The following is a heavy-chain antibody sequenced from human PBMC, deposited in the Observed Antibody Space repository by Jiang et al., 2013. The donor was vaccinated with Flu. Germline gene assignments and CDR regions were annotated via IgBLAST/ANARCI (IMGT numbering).Heavy chain of an antibody. D-gene: IGHD3-22*01. Sequence: KVSCKASGYTFTSYGISWVRQAPGQGLEWMGWISAYNGNTNYAQKLQGRVTMTTDTSTSTAYMELRSLRSDDTAVYYCARDIIPDYYDSSGYYRPADYWGQGTLVTVSS. CDR2: ISAYNGNT. CDR1: GYTFTSYG. V-gene: IGHV1-18*01. J-gene: IGHJ4*02. CDR3: ARDIIPDYYDSSGYYRPADY.